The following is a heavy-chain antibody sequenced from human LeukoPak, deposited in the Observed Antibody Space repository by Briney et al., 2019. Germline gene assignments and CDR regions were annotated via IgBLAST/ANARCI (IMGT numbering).Heavy chain of an antibody. CDR2: IRYDESDK. D-gene: IGHD2-8*02. V-gene: IGHV3-30*02. CDR1: GFTFSHYG. J-gene: IGHJ4*02. Sequence: GGSLRLSCATSGFTFSHYGMHWVRHAPGGGLDWVAHIRYDESDKYYADSVKGRFTISRDISKNTVYLQMNSLRVEDTAVYYCAKDFYWAFVYWGQGTLVTVSS. CDR3: AKDFYWAFVY.